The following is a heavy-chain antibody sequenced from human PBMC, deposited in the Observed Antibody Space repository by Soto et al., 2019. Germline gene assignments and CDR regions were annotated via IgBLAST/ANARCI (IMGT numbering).Heavy chain of an antibody. CDR3: ARAGDGYISWFDP. Sequence: ESGGGLVQPGGSLRLSCVASESTFSTYDMNWVRQAPGKGLEWLSYISRSGSSKYYADSVEGRIAISRDNAKNSLFLQINSLRVEDTAVYYCARAGDGYISWFDPWGQGTLVTVSS. V-gene: IGHV3-48*03. CDR1: ESTFSTYD. D-gene: IGHD5-12*01. J-gene: IGHJ5*02. CDR2: ISRSGSSK.